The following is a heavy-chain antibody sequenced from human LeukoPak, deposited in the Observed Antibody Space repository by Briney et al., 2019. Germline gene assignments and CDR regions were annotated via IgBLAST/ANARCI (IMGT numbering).Heavy chain of an antibody. V-gene: IGHV3-30*02. D-gene: IGHD2-21*01. J-gene: IGHJ4*02. CDR1: GFTFSSYG. Sequence: GGSMRLSCAASGFTFSSYGMHWVRQAPGKGLEWVAFIRYDGSNKYYADSVKGRFTISRDNSKNTLYLQMNSLRAEDTAVYYCARNLAGHFGGFYFDDWGQGTLVTVSS. CDR3: ARNLAGHFGGFYFDD. CDR2: IRYDGSNK.